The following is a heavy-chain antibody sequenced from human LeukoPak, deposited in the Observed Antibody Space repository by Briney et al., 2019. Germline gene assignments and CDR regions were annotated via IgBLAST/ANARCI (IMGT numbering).Heavy chain of an antibody. CDR3: ARAEVPAAIKSGAFNI. Sequence: GRSLRLSCAASGFTFSSYGMHWVRQAPGKGLEWVAVIWSDGINKYYADSVKGRFTISRDNSKNTLYLQMNSLRAEDTAVYYCARAEVPAAIKSGAFNIWGQGIMVTVSS. CDR1: GFTFSSYG. V-gene: IGHV3-33*01. D-gene: IGHD2-2*01. J-gene: IGHJ3*02. CDR2: IWSDGINK.